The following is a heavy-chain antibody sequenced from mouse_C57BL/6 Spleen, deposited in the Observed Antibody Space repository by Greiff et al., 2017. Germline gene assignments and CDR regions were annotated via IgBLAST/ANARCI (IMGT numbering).Heavy chain of an antibody. V-gene: IGHV14-3*01. CDR1: GFNIKNTY. CDR3: ARSVYDYSYYFDY. Sequence: VQLQQSVAELVRPGASVKLSCTASGFNIKNTYMHWVKQRPEQGLEWIGRIDPANGNTKYAPKFQGKATLTADKSSSTAYMELRSLTSEDSAVYFCARSVYDYSYYFDYWGQGTTLTVSS. J-gene: IGHJ2*01. CDR2: IDPANGNT. D-gene: IGHD2-4*01.